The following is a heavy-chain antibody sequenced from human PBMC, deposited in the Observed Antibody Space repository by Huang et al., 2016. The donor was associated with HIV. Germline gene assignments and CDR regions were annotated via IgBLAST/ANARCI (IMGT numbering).Heavy chain of an antibody. Sequence: QVQLVQSGAEVRKPGSSVKVSCKASGGNFNSYTSNWLRQAPGQGPEWMGGILPSLGKPNYAPKFRARLTITADGSTSTAYMVLSSLRPEDTAIYYCAKWGGLSDYDFRRAHAFDIWGQGTVVTVSS. D-gene: IGHD5-12*01. V-gene: IGHV1-69*01. CDR1: GGNFNSYT. CDR2: ILPSLGKP. CDR3: AKWGGLSDYDFRRAHAFDI. J-gene: IGHJ3*02.